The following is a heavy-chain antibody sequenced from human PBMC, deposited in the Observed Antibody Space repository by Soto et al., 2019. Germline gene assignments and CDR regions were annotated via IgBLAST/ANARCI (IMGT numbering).Heavy chain of an antibody. D-gene: IGHD3-3*01. CDR3: ARDMITIFGVVTLYYYGMDV. CDR1: GFTFSSYS. Sequence: EVQLVESGGGLVKPGGSLRLSCAASGFTFSSYSMNWVRQAPGKGLEWVSSISSSSSYIYYADSVKGRFTISRDNAKNSLYLQMNSLRAEDTAVHYCARDMITIFGVVTLYYYGMDVWGQGTTVTVSS. J-gene: IGHJ6*02. V-gene: IGHV3-21*01. CDR2: ISSSSSYI.